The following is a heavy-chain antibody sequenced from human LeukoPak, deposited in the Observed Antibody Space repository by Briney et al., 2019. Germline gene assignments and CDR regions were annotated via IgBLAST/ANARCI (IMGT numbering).Heavy chain of an antibody. J-gene: IGHJ2*01. CDR3: ARDGRYYDSSGYYPEVWYFDL. V-gene: IGHV3-53*01. D-gene: IGHD3-22*01. CDR1: GFTVSSHY. Sequence: TGGSLRLSCAASGFTVSSHYMSWGRQAPGKGLEWVSVIYSGGSTYYADSVKGRFTISRDNSKNTLYLQMNSLRAEDTAVYYCARDGRYYDSSGYYPEVWYFDLWGRGTLVSVSS. CDR2: IYSGGST.